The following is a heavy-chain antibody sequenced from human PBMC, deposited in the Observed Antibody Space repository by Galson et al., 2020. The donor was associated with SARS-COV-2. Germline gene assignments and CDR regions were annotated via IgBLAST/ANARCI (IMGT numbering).Heavy chain of an antibody. V-gene: IGHV4-39*01. CDR1: GGSISSSSYY. Sequence: SETLSLTCTVSGGSISSSSYYWGWIRQPPGKGLEWIGSIYYSGSTYYNPSLKSRVTISVDTSKNQFSLKLSSVTAADTAVYYCASSAGYYDFWSGYSGYYYYMDVWGKGTTVTVSS. J-gene: IGHJ6*03. CDR3: ASSAGYYDFWSGYSGYYYYMDV. CDR2: IYYSGST. D-gene: IGHD3-3*01.